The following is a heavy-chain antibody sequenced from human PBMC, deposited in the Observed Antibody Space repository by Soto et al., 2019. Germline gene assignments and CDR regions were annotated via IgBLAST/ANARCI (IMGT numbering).Heavy chain of an antibody. CDR1: EYSFSTYW. D-gene: IGHD1-1*01. J-gene: IGHJ4*02. CDR2: IYPSDSDT. V-gene: IGHV5-51*01. Sequence: ESLKISCKGSEYSFSTYWIAWVRQMPGKGLELMGIIYPSDSDTRYRPSFQGQVTISADKSISSAYLQWSSLRASDTAMYYGARGGVSTRTLDYWGKGTQVTVSS. CDR3: ARGGVSTRTLDY.